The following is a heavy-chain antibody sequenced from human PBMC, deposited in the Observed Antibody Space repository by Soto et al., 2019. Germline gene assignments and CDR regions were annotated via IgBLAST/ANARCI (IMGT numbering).Heavy chain of an antibody. J-gene: IGHJ6*02. D-gene: IGHD6-13*01. CDR3: ARGKIAAAGTYYYYGMDV. CDR1: GGTFSSYT. V-gene: IGHV1-69*01. CDR2: IIPIFGTA. Sequence: QVQLVQSGAEVKKPGSSVKVSCKASGGTFSSYTISWVRQAPGQGLEWMGGIIPIFGTANYAQKFQGRVTITADESTSTAYMELSSLRSEDTDVYYCARGKIAAAGTYYYYGMDVWGQGTTVTVSS.